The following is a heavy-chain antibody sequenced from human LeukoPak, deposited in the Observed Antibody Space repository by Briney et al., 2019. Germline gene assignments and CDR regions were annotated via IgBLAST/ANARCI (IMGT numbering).Heavy chain of an antibody. Sequence: SETLSLTCTVSGGSISSYYWSWIRQPPGKGLEWIGYIFYSGSTNSGSTNYNPSLKSRVTISVDTSKNQFSLKLSSVTAADTAVYYCARSLGTFDYFDYWGQGTLVTVSS. CDR2: IFYSGSTNSGST. D-gene: IGHD3-16*01. CDR3: ARSLGTFDYFDY. V-gene: IGHV4-59*01. CDR1: GGSISSYY. J-gene: IGHJ4*02.